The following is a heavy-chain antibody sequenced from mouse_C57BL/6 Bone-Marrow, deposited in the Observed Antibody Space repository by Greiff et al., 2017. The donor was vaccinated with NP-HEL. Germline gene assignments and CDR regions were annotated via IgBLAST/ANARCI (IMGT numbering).Heavy chain of an antibody. Sequence: QVQLKQPGAELVKPGASVKLSCKASGYTFTSYWMQWVKQRPGQGLEWIGEIDPSDSYTNYNQKFKGKATLTVDTSSSTAYMQLSSLTSEDSAVYYCASTVVAPYYYAMDYWGQGTSVTVSS. CDR2: IDPSDSYT. J-gene: IGHJ4*01. CDR3: ASTVVAPYYYAMDY. D-gene: IGHD1-1*01. V-gene: IGHV1-50*01. CDR1: GYTFTSYW.